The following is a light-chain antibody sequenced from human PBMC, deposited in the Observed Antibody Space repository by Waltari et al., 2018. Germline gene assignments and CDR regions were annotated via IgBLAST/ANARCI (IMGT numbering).Light chain of an antibody. V-gene: IGLV3-10*01. J-gene: IGLJ3*02. CDR2: EDI. Sequence: SYELPQPPSVSVSPGQTARITCSGDASSTKYAYWYQQKSGQAPVLVIYEDIKRPTGIPERFSGSSSGTTATLTISGAHVDDEADYYCYSTDFSGHDRVFGGGTKLTIL. CDR1: ASSTKY. CDR3: YSTDFSGHDRV.